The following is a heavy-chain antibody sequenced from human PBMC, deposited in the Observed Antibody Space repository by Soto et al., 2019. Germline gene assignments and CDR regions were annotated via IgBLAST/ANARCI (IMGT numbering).Heavy chain of an antibody. CDR2: INWNGGST. V-gene: IGHV3-20*01. J-gene: IGHJ6*03. D-gene: IGHD2-15*01. CDR1: GFTFDDYG. Sequence: VQLVESGGGVVRPGGSLRLSCAASGFTFDDYGMSWVRQAPGKGLEWVSGINWNGGSTGYADSVKGRFTISRDNAKNSLYLQMNSLRAEDTALYHCARETQGYCSGGSCYWVNYYYYYMDVWGKGTTVTVSS. CDR3: ARETQGYCSGGSCYWVNYYYYYMDV.